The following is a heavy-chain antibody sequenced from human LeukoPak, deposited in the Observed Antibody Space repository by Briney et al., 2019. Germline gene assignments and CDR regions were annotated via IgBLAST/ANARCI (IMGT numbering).Heavy chain of an antibody. CDR3: ATGSLVYSYGFDSWEPDNP. CDR2: FDPEDGET. J-gene: IGHJ5*02. CDR1: GYILTELS. V-gene: IGHV1-24*01. D-gene: IGHD5-18*01. Sequence: ASVKVSCKVSGYILTELSMHWVRQAPGKGLEWMGGFDPEDGETIYAQKFQGRVTMTEDTSTDTAYMELSSLRSEDTAVYYCATGSLVYSYGFDSWEPDNPWGQGTLVIVSS.